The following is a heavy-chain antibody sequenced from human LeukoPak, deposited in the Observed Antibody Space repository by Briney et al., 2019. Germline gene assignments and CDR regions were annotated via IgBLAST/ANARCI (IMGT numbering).Heavy chain of an antibody. Sequence: GRSLRLSCAASGFTFDDYAMHWVRQAPGKGPEWVSGISWNSGSIGYADSVKGRFTISRDNAKNSLYLQMNSLRAEDTALYYCAKASDGSGSYYNNWFDPWGQGTLVTVSS. J-gene: IGHJ5*02. V-gene: IGHV3-9*01. CDR1: GFTFDDYA. D-gene: IGHD3-10*01. CDR3: AKASDGSGSYYNNWFDP. CDR2: ISWNSGSI.